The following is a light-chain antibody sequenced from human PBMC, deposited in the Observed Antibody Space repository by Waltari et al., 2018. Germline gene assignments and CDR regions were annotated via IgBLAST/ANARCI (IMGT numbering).Light chain of an antibody. J-gene: IGLJ1*01. CDR2: EVT. CDR1: RRDVGNYNI. Sequence: QSGLTQPASVSGSPGQSITISCTGTRRDVGNYNIVSWYQQYAGKAPKLMVYEVTKRASGVSDRFSGSKSGNTASLTISGLQSEDEADYYCCSYVGLGIYVFGTGTKVTVL. V-gene: IGLV2-23*02. CDR3: CSYVGLGIYV.